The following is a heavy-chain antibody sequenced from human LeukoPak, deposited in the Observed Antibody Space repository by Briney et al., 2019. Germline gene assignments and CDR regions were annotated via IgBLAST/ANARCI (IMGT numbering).Heavy chain of an antibody. Sequence: SETLSLTCTVSDYSISGGYYWGWIRQPPGKGLEWIGSIYHSGITYYNPSLKSRLTISLDTSKNQFSLKLSSVTAADTAVYYCARDGDYNSAGDAFDIWGQGTMVTVSS. V-gene: IGHV4-38-2*02. J-gene: IGHJ3*02. CDR1: DYSISGGYY. CDR2: IYHSGIT. D-gene: IGHD3-22*01. CDR3: ARDGDYNSAGDAFDI.